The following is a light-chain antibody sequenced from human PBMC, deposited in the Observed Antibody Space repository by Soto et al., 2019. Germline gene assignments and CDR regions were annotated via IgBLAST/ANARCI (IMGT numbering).Light chain of an antibody. CDR2: VAS. V-gene: IGKV1-27*01. Sequence: DIEMTQSPSSRSASVGDRVTITCRPIQDINNYLAWSQQKPGKAPELLIYVASSLQSGVPSRFSGSASGTDFTLTISSLQPEDVATYYCQKYNRAPLTFGGGTKVEIK. CDR3: QKYNRAPLT. CDR1: QDINNY. J-gene: IGKJ4*01.